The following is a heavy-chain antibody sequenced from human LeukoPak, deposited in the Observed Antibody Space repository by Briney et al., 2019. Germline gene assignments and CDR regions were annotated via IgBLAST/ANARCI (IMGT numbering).Heavy chain of an antibody. D-gene: IGHD3-16*01. CDR2: IYIGGTT. CDR1: AFNFSGNY. J-gene: IGHJ4*02. V-gene: IGHV3-66*01. Sequence: PGGSLRLSCVDSAFNFSGNYMTWVRQAPGKGLEWVSAIYIGGTTYYADSVKGRFTISRDNPKSTLYLQMHSLRAEDTAVYYCAREISRFGIWGQGTPVTVSS. CDR3: AREISRFGI.